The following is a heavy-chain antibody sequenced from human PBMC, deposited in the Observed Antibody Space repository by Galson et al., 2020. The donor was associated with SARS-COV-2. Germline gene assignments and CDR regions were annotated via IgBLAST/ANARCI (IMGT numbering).Heavy chain of an antibody. Sequence: GESLKISCKASGFRFSSNWMSWVRQAPGKGLEWVANIKQDGTDRYYVDSVKGRFTISSDYGQNSVCLQMNNLRADDTAVYYCARDEDGYNDFWGQGTLVAVSS. J-gene: IGHJ4*02. CDR2: IKQDGTDR. V-gene: IGHV3-7*01. CDR1: GFRFSSNW. CDR3: ARDEDGYNDF. D-gene: IGHD5-12*01.